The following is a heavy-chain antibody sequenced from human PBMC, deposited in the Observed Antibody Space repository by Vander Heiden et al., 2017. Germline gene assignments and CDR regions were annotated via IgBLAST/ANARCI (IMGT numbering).Heavy chain of an antibody. V-gene: IGHV3-23*01. CDR1: GFVFSDFG. CDR2: ISGSDDDT. J-gene: IGHJ4*02. D-gene: IGHD5-12*01. CDR3: VRDSGWLAAY. Sequence: EVQLLESGGGLVQPGGSLRLSCAASGFVFSDFGMGWVRQDPGKGLEWVSGISGSDDDTYYGESVKGRLTISRDKSNNTMLLQMNSLRVDDTAVYYCVRDSGWLAAYWGQGTLVTVSS.